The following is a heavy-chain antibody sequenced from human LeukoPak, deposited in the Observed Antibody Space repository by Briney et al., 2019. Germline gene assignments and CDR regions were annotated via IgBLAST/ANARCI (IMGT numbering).Heavy chain of an antibody. D-gene: IGHD5-18*01. CDR3: ARGYSYADFDY. Sequence: GGPLNTSSQGLGYRSTSNWIAWVGQLPGKGLGWMGIIYPDDSETRYSPSFQGQVTISADKSISTAYLQWSSLKASDTAMYYCARGYSYADFDYWGQGTLVTVSS. CDR2: IYPDDSET. CDR1: GYRSTSNW. J-gene: IGHJ4*02. V-gene: IGHV5-51*01.